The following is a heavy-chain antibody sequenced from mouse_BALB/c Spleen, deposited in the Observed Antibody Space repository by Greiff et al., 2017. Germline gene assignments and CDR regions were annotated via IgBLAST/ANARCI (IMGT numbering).Heavy chain of an antibody. V-gene: IGHV1-7*01. CDR3: ARRYYSSSYLAWFAY. Sequence: QVQLQQPGAELAKPGASVKMSCKASGYTFTSYWMHWVKQRPGQGLEWIGYINPCTGYTEYNQKFKDKATLTADKSSSTAYMQLSSLTSEDSAVYYCARRYYSSSYLAWFAYWGQGTLVTVSA. J-gene: IGHJ3*01. CDR1: GYTFTSYW. CDR2: INPCTGYT. D-gene: IGHD1-1*01.